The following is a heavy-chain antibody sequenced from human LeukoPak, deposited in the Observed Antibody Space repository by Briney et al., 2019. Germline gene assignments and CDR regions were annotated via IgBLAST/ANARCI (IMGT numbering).Heavy chain of an antibody. V-gene: IGHV3-33*06. D-gene: IGHD2-15*01. CDR2: IWYDGSNK. Sequence: PGGSLRLSCAASGFTFSSYGMHWVRQAPGKGLEWVAVIWYDGSNKYYADSVKGRFTISRDNSKNTLYLQMNSLRAEDTAIYYCAKDCNGGNCYIDYWGQGTLVTVAS. CDR1: GFTFSSYG. CDR3: AKDCNGGNCYIDY. J-gene: IGHJ4*02.